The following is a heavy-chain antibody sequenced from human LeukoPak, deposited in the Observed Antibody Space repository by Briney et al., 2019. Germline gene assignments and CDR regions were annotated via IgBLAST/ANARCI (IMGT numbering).Heavy chain of an antibody. CDR1: GFTFSSYA. D-gene: IGHD6-13*01. J-gene: IGHJ4*02. V-gene: IGHV3-30*04. Sequence: PGRSLRLSCAASGFTFSSYAMHWVRQAPGKGLEWVAVISYDGSNKYYADSVKGRFTISRDNSKNTLYLQMNSLRAEDTAVYYCAGVGGSSSWSDHFDYWGQGTLVTVSS. CDR2: ISYDGSNK. CDR3: AGVGGSSSWSDHFDY.